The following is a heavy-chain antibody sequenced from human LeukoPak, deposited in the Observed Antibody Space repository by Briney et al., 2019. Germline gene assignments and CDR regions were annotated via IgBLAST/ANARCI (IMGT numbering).Heavy chain of an antibody. D-gene: IGHD2-2*01. CDR3: ARQSQGYCSSTSCHSWFDP. J-gene: IGHJ5*02. V-gene: IGHV4-59*08. CDR2: IYYSGST. CDR1: GGSISSYY. Sequence: SETLSLTCTVSGGSISSYYWNWIRQPPGKGLEWIGYIYYSGSTNYNPSLKSRVPISLDTSKNQFSLKLSSVTAADTAFYYCARQSQGYCSSTSCHSWFDPWGQGTLVTISS.